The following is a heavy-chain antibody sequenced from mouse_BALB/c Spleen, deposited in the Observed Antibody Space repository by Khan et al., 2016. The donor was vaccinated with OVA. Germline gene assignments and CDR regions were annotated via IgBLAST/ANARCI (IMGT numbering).Heavy chain of an antibody. CDR1: GFTFSSYG. J-gene: IGHJ3*01. V-gene: IGHV5-6*01. D-gene: IGHD4-1*01. Sequence: EVELVESGGDLVKPGGSLKLSCAASGFTFSSYGMSWVRQTPDKRLEWVATISSGGDYTYYPDSVKGRFTISRDNAKNTLYLQMSSLKSEDTAMYYWASHLTESFAYWGQGTLVTVSA. CDR3: ASHLTESFAY. CDR2: ISSGGDYT.